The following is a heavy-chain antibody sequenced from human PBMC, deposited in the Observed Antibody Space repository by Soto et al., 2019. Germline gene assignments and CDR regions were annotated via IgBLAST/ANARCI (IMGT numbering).Heavy chain of an antibody. CDR3: ARGLLPWFFDL. CDR2: INHSGST. J-gene: IGHJ2*01. V-gene: IGHV4-34*01. CDR1: GGSFSGYY. Sequence: PSETLSLTCAVYGGSFSGYYWSWIRQPPGKGLEWIGEINHSGSTNYNPSLKSRVTISVDTSKNQFSLKLSSVTAADTAVYYCARGLLPWFFDLWGPGTLVTVSS.